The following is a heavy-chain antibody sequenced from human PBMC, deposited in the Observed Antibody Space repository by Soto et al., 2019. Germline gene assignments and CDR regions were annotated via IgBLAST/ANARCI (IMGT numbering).Heavy chain of an antibody. CDR1: GYSFSTYW. V-gene: IGHV5-51*01. Sequence: GESLNISCKGSGYSFSTYWIGWVRQMPGKGLEWVGIIYPGDSDIRYSPSFQGQVTISADNSISTAYLQWSSLKASDTAMDYCARQWNFDDWGQGTLVTVAS. J-gene: IGHJ4*02. CDR2: IYPGDSDI. CDR3: ARQWNFDD. D-gene: IGHD5-12*01.